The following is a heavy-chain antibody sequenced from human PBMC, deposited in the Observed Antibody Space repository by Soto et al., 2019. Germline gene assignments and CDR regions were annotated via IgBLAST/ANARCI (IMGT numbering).Heavy chain of an antibody. Sequence: QVQLVQSGAEVKKPGASVKVSCKASGYTFTSYGISWVRQAPGQGLEWMGWISAYTGNTHYAQKLQVRVTMTTDTSTSTAYMELRSLRSDDTAVYYCARADDDFWSGYYTKEGWVSWGQGTLVTVSS. D-gene: IGHD3-3*01. CDR2: ISAYTGNT. CDR3: ARADDDFWSGYYTKEGWVS. CDR1: GYTFTSYG. J-gene: IGHJ5*02. V-gene: IGHV1-18*01.